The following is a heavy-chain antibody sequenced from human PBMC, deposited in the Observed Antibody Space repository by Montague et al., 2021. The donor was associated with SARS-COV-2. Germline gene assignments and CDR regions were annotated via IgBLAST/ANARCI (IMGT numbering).Heavy chain of an antibody. J-gene: IGHJ4*02. D-gene: IGHD3-10*01. Sequence: TLSLTCTVSGASTSTGAYYWSWIRQPPEKGLEWIGYIYYSGTIYYNPSLKSRVTISLDTSNNHSSLKLSSVTAADTAVYYCATASGSGSLGFHYWGQGTLVLVSS. CDR1: GASTSTGAYY. CDR3: ATASGSGSLGFHY. V-gene: IGHV4-31*03. CDR2: IYYSGTI.